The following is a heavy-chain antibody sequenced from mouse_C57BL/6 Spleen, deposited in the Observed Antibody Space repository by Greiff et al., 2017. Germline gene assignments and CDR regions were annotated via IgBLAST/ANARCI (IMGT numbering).Heavy chain of an antibody. V-gene: IGHV3-6*01. CDR2: ISYDGSN. Sequence: EVKLEESGPGLVKPSQSLSLTCSVTGYSITSGYYWNWIRQFPGNKLEWLGYISYDGSNNYNPSLKNRISITRDTSKNQFFLKLNSVTTEDTATYYCARGAAQGAWFAYWGQGTLVTVSA. CDR3: ARGAAQGAWFAY. J-gene: IGHJ3*01. CDR1: GYSITSGYY. D-gene: IGHD3-2*02.